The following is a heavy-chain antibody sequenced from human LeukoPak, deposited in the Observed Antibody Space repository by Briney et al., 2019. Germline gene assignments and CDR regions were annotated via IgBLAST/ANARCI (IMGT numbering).Heavy chain of an antibody. CDR2: ISYDGSYK. V-gene: IGHV3-30*18. CDR3: AKDWRWELSNYGFNV. J-gene: IGHJ3*01. D-gene: IGHD1-26*01. Sequence: GGSLRLSCAASGIKFSNYDMDWVRQAPGKGLEWVATISYDGSYKYYADFVKGRFTISRDNSKNMLFLQMNGLRAGDTAVYYCAKDWRWELSNYGFNVWGQGTMVTVSS. CDR1: GIKFSNYD.